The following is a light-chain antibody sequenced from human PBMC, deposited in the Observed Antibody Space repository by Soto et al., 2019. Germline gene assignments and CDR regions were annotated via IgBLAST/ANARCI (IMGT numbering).Light chain of an antibody. CDR2: SNN. CDR1: SSNIGSYA. Sequence: QSALTQPPSSSGTPGQRVTISCSGSSSNIGSYAVNWYQQLPGTAPKLLIDSNNQRPSGVPDRFSGSKSGTSASLAISGLQSEDEADYFCAVWDDSLKEYVFATGTKVT. J-gene: IGLJ1*01. CDR3: AVWDDSLKEYV. V-gene: IGLV1-44*01.